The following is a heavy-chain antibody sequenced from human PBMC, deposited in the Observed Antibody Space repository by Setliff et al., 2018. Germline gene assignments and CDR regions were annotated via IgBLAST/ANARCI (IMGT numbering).Heavy chain of an antibody. CDR1: GFTFSDYY. D-gene: IGHD3-3*02. CDR2: ITSSGTTT. Sequence: GGSLRLSCAASGFTFSDYYMSWIRQAPGKGLEWVSYITSSGTTTFYTDSVKGRFAISRDNARNSVDLEMNSLRAEDTAVYYCARSSSFRGPCTGEWEWGYWGQGTLVTSPQ. J-gene: IGHJ4*02. CDR3: ARSSSFRGPCTGEWEWGY. V-gene: IGHV3-11*01.